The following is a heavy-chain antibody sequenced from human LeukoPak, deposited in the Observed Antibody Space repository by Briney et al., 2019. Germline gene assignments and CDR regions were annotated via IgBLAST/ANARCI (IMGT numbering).Heavy chain of an antibody. CDR3: ARDVDIVATIYGDAFDM. D-gene: IGHD5-12*01. J-gene: IGHJ3*02. CDR2: ISSSSSYI. CDR1: GFTFSSYS. Sequence: GGSLRLSCAASGFTFSSYSMNWVRQAPGKGLEWVSSISSSSSYINYADSVKGRFTISRDNAKNSLYLQMNSLRAEDTAVYYCARDVDIVATIYGDAFDMWGQGTMVTVSS. V-gene: IGHV3-21*01.